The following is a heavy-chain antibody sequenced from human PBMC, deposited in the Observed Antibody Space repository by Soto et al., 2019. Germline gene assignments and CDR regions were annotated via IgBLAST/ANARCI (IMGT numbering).Heavy chain of an antibody. Sequence: GASVKGSCKASGYTFTSYGISWGRQAPEQGLEWMGWISAYNGNKNYAQKLQGRVTMTTDTSTSTAYMELRRLRSDDTAVYYCARVAGHYDYYYGMDVWGQGTTVTVSS. CDR1: GYTFTSYG. CDR3: ARVAGHYDYYYGMDV. J-gene: IGHJ6*02. CDR2: ISAYNGNK. V-gene: IGHV1-18*01.